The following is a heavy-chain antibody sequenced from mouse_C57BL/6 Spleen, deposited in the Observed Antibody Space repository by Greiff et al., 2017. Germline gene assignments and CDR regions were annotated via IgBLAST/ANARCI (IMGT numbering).Heavy chain of an antibody. D-gene: IGHD1-1*01. V-gene: IGHV1-81*01. J-gene: IGHJ1*03. CDR3: ERITTVVARYWYFDV. CDR2: IYPRSGNT. Sequence: QVQLQQSGAELARPGASVKLSCKASGYTFTSYGISWVKQRTGQGLEWIGEIYPRSGNTYYNEKFKGKATLTADKSSSTAYMELRSLTSEDSAVYFCERITTVVARYWYFDVWGTGTTVTVSS. CDR1: GYTFTSYG.